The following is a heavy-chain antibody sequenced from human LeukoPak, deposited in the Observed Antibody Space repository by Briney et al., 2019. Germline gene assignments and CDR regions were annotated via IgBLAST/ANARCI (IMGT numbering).Heavy chain of an antibody. D-gene: IGHD2-15*01. CDR3: AREPRSGEAFDI. Sequence: AGGSLRLSCAASGFTFSSYSINWVRQAPGKGLEWVSSISSSSSYIYYADSVKGRFTISRDNAKNSLYLQMNSLRAEDTAVYYCAREPRSGEAFDIWGQGTMVTVSS. CDR2: ISSSSSYI. J-gene: IGHJ3*02. V-gene: IGHV3-21*01. CDR1: GFTFSSYS.